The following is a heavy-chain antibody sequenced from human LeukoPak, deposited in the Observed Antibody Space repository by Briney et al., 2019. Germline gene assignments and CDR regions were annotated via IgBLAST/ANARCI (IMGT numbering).Heavy chain of an antibody. CDR1: GFTFSDYY. CDR3: AREYYDSSGYSLDY. CDR2: ISSSSSYT. J-gene: IGHJ4*02. Sequence: GGSLRLSCAASGFTFSDYYMNWIRQAPGKGLEWVSYISSSSSYTKYADSVKGRFTISRDNAKNSLYLQMNSLRAEDTAIYYCAREYYDSSGYSLDYWGQGTLVTVS. D-gene: IGHD3-22*01. V-gene: IGHV3-11*05.